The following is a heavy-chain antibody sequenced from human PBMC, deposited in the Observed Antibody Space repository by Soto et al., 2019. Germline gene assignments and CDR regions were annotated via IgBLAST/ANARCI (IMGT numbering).Heavy chain of an antibody. CDR3: AREVVVAPNWFDP. Sequence: SETLSLTCAVSGGSISSSNWWSWVRQPPGKGLEWIGEIYHSGSTNYNPSLKSRVTISVDKSKNQFSLKLSSVTAADTAVYYCAREVVVAPNWFDPWGQGTLVTVPQ. J-gene: IGHJ5*02. CDR2: IYHSGST. V-gene: IGHV4-4*02. CDR1: GGSISSSNW. D-gene: IGHD3-22*01.